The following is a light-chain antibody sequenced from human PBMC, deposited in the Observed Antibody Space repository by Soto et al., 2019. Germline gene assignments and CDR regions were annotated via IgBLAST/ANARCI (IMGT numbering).Light chain of an antibody. CDR2: GAS. J-gene: IGKJ5*01. CDR3: QQYGSAPIT. V-gene: IGKV3-20*01. CDR1: QSVSSSY. Sequence: IVLTQSPGTLSLSPGERATLSCVASQSVSSSYLAWYKQKPGQAPRLVSYGASSRATGIPDRFSGSGSGTEFTLTISRLEPEDFEVYSCQQYGSAPITFGQGTRLEIK.